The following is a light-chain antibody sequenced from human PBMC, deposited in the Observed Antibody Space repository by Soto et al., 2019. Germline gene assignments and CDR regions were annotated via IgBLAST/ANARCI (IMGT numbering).Light chain of an antibody. CDR2: DVS. CDR3: QQYDNWPRT. CDR1: QSVRSN. V-gene: IGKV3-15*01. Sequence: ETVMTQSPATLSVSPGESATLSCRATQSVRSNLAWYQQKPGQAPKLLIYDVSTRATAVPARFSGSGSGTEFTLTISSLQSEDFAVYHCQQYDNWPRTFGQGTKVEI. J-gene: IGKJ1*01.